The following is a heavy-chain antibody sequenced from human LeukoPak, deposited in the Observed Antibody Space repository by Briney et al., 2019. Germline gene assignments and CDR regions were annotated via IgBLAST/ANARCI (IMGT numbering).Heavy chain of an antibody. CDR2: INHSGST. Sequence: SETLSLTCAVYGGSFSGYYWSWIRQPPGKGLEWIGEINHSGSTNYNPSLKSRVTISVDTSKNQFSLKLSSVTAADTAVYYCAVVDTAMVPGDVWGQGTTVTVSS. J-gene: IGHJ6*02. CDR1: GGSFSGYY. V-gene: IGHV4-34*01. D-gene: IGHD5-18*01. CDR3: AVVDTAMVPGDV.